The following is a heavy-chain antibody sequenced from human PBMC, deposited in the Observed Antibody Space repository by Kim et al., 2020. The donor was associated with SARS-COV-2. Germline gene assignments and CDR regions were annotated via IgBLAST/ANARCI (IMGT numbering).Heavy chain of an antibody. CDR2: ISDDGSFT. V-gene: IGHV3-74*01. CDR1: GFIFSHYW. D-gene: IGHD3-9*01. CDR3: AHFSFDWLLSL. J-gene: IGHJ4*02. Sequence: GGSLRLSCEGSGFIFSHYWMHWVRQAPGKGPVWVSRISDDGSFTGYADSVKGRFTISRDNAKNTLYLQMNSLRAEDTAFYYCAHFSFDWLLSLWGQGTLVTVSS.